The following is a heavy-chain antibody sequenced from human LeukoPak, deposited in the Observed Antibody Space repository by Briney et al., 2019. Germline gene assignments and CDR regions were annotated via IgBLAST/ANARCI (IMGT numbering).Heavy chain of an antibody. CDR2: INAGNGNT. J-gene: IGHJ4*02. CDR3: ASAVPAAIVSRLDY. D-gene: IGHD2-2*01. CDR1: GYTFTSYA. Sequence: EASVKVSCKASGYTFTSYAMYWVRQAPGQRLEWMGWINAGNGNTKYSQKFQGRVTITRDTSASTAYMELSSLRSEDTAVYYCASAVPAAIVSRLDYWGQGTLVTVSS. V-gene: IGHV1-3*01.